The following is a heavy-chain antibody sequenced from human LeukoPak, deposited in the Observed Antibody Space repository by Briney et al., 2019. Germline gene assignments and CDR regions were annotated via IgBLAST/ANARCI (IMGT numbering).Heavy chain of an antibody. J-gene: IGHJ6*03. Sequence: SETLSLTCTVYGGSISSYYWSWIRQPPGEGLEWIGYIYYSGSTNYNPCLKTRVTISVDKSKTQFSLKLSSGTASDTAVHYCASLTRAIYSSSWYMDVWGKGTTVTVSS. CDR3: ASLTRAIYSSSWYMDV. V-gene: IGHV4-59*01. CDR2: IYYSGST. CDR1: GGSISSYY. D-gene: IGHD6-13*01.